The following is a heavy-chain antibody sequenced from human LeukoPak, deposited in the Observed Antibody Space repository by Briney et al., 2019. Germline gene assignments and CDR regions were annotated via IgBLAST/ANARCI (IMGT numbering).Heavy chain of an antibody. V-gene: IGHV1-2*02. CDR1: GYTFRDYY. CDR2: INPGSGDT. D-gene: IGHD4-23*01. Sequence: ASVKVPCKASGYTFRDYYMHWVRQAPGQGLEWMGWINPGSGDTNYAQKFQGRVTMTRDASISTAYMELSWLRADDTAIYYCARDVHDYGGNSGFDYWGQGSLVIVSS. J-gene: IGHJ4*02. CDR3: ARDVHDYGGNSGFDY.